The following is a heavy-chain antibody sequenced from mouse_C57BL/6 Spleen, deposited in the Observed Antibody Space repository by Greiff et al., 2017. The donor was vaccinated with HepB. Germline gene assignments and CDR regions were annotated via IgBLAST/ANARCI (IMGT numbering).Heavy chain of an antibody. D-gene: IGHD1-1*02. J-gene: IGHJ4*01. CDR1: GFTFSSYA. CDR3: AREKIYGAMDY. CDR2: ISDGGSYT. V-gene: IGHV5-4*01. Sequence: VQLQQSGGGLVKPGGSLKLSCAASGFTFSSYAMSWVRQTPEKRLEWVATISDGGSYTYYPDNVKGRFTISRDNAKNNLYLQMSHLKSEDTAMYYCAREKIYGAMDYWGQGTSVTVSS.